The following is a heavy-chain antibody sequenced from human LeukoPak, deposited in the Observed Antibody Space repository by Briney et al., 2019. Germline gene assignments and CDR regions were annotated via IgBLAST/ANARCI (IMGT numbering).Heavy chain of an antibody. D-gene: IGHD2-15*01. Sequence: PSETLSLTCAVYGGSFGGYYWSWIRQPPGKGLEWIGEINHSGSTNYNPSLKSRVTISVDTSKNQFSLKLSSVTAADTAVYYCARGRVMWPIGYCSGGSCAGYYYMDVWGKGTTVTVSS. J-gene: IGHJ6*03. CDR3: ARGRVMWPIGYCSGGSCAGYYYMDV. CDR2: INHSGST. CDR1: GGSFGGYY. V-gene: IGHV4-34*01.